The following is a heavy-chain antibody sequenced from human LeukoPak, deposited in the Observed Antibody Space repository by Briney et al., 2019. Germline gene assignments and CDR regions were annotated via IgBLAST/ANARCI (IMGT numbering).Heavy chain of an antibody. CDR1: GFTFNNYE. V-gene: IGHV3-48*03. Sequence: GRSLRLSCVASGFTFNNYEMNWVRQAPGKGLEWVSYISQSGSTKRYTDSVKGRFTISRDNAKNSLYLQLSSLRVEDMGVYYCARDGETAAPWALDLWGQGTVVSVSS. CDR2: ISQSGSTK. J-gene: IGHJ3*01. D-gene: IGHD3-10*01. CDR3: ARDGETAAPWALDL.